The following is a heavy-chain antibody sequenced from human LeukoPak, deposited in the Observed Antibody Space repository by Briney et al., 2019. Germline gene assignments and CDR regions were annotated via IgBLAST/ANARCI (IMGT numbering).Heavy chain of an antibody. D-gene: IGHD5-18*01. CDR2: INHGGST. CDR1: GGSFSGYY. J-gene: IGHJ4*02. V-gene: IGHV4-34*01. CDR3: ARAERYSYGYIDY. Sequence: PSETLSLTCAVYGGSFSGYYWSWIRQPPGKGLEWIGEINHGGSTNYNPSLKSRVTISVDTSKNQFSLKLSSVTAADTAVYYCARAERYSYGYIDYWGQGTLVTVSS.